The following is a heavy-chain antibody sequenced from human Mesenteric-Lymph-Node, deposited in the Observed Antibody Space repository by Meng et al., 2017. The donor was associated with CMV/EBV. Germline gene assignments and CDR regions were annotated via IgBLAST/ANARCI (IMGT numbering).Heavy chain of an antibody. D-gene: IGHD6-13*01. CDR3: ARAEAAAGTYYYYGMDV. V-gene: IGHV1-46*01. CDR1: GYTFTSYY. Sequence: ASVKVSCKASGYTFTSYYMHWVRQAPGQGLEWMGIINPSGGSTSYAQKFQGRVTMTRETSTSTVYMELSSLRSEDTAVYYCARAEAAAGTYYYYGMDVWGQGTLVTVSS. J-gene: IGHJ6*02. CDR2: INPSGGST.